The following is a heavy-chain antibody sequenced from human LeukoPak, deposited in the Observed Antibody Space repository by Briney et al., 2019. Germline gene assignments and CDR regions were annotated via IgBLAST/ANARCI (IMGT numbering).Heavy chain of an antibody. V-gene: IGHV3-30*18. J-gene: IGHJ5*02. CDR3: AKGFYSAYDLHNWFDP. D-gene: IGHD5-12*01. Sequence: GRSLRLSCAASGFTFSSYGMHWVRQAPGKGLEWVAVISYDGSNKYYADSVKGRFTISRDNSKNTLYLQMNSLRAEDTAVYYCAKGFYSAYDLHNWFDPWGQGTLVTVSS. CDR2: ISYDGSNK. CDR1: GFTFSSYG.